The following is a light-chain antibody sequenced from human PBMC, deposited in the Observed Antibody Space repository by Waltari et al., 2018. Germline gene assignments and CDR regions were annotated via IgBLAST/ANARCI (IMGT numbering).Light chain of an antibody. J-gene: IGLJ3*02. CDR1: SGHSSNI. V-gene: IGLV4-69*01. Sequence: QLVLTQSPSASASLGASVKLTCTLSSGHSSNIIAWLQQRPERGPRYLMKVNSDGSHSKGDDIPGRFSGYSSVAERYLTISSLQVEDEAEYYCETGGHGTWLFGGGTKLTVL. CDR3: ETGGHGTWL. CDR2: VNSDGSH.